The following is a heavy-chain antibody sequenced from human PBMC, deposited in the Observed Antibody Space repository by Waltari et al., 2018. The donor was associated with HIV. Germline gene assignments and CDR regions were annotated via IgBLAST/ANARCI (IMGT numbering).Heavy chain of an antibody. CDR1: GCPFSSGDFD. V-gene: IGHV4-61*08. J-gene: IGHJ6*02. CDR2: IFYSGNT. CDR3: VRDRQQLAPNYYYYGMDV. Sequence: QVRLQQSGPGLVKPSATLSLPCTAPGCPFSSGDFDCTWLRQPPGKGLEWIRFIFYSGNTKYNPSLKSRITISIDTSKNQFSLQLSSVTAADTAVYYCVRDRQQLAPNYYYYGMDVWGQGTTVTVSS. D-gene: IGHD6-13*01.